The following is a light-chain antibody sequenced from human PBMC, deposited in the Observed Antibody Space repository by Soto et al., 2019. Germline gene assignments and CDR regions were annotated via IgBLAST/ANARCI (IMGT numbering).Light chain of an antibody. CDR2: GAS. CDR1: QFVSSRS. V-gene: IGKV3-20*01. J-gene: IGKJ5*01. CDR3: QQYGNSPIT. Sequence: DIRLSQSPGALSLSPGESATLLCRASQFVSSRSLAWYQQKPGQAPRLLIYGASNRATGIPGRFSASGSGTDFTLTITPLEPEDSAVYFCQQYGNSPITFGQGTRLEIK.